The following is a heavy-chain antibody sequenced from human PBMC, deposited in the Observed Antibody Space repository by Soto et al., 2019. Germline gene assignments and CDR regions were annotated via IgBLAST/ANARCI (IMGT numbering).Heavy chain of an antibody. Sequence: PGGSLRLSCAASGFTVSSNYMSWVRQAPGKGLEWVSVIYSGGSTYYADSVKGRFTISRDNSKNTLYLRMNSLRAEDTAVYYFAREMGGSGSYYRYYYYGMDVWGQGTTVTVSS. CDR3: AREMGGSGSYYRYYYYGMDV. CDR1: GFTVSSNY. D-gene: IGHD3-10*01. V-gene: IGHV3-53*01. CDR2: IYSGGST. J-gene: IGHJ6*02.